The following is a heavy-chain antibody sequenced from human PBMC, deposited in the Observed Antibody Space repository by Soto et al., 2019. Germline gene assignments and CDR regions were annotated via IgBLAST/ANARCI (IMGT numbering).Heavy chain of an antibody. J-gene: IGHJ4*02. D-gene: IGHD6-19*01. Sequence: HAGGSLRLSCAASGFTFSSYAMSWVRQAPGKGLEWVSAISGSGGSTYYADSVKGRFTISRDNSKNTLYLQMNSLRAEDTAVYYCATCQDSSGWSFDYWGQGTLVTVSS. V-gene: IGHV3-23*01. CDR3: ATCQDSSGWSFDY. CDR1: GFTFSSYA. CDR2: ISGSGGST.